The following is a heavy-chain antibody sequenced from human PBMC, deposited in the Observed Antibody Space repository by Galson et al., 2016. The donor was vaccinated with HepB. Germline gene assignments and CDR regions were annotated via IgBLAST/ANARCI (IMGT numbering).Heavy chain of an antibody. V-gene: IGHV2-5*02. Sequence: PALVKPTQTLTLACTLSGFSLTTYGVGVGWIRQPPGKALEWLALIFWDDDKRYSPTLKSRLTISKDTSKNQVVLMMTNMDPVDTATYYCTHRRPGPGHHFDYWGQGNLVTVSS. CDR1: GFSLTTYGVG. D-gene: IGHD2-8*02. J-gene: IGHJ4*02. CDR2: IFWDDDK. CDR3: THRRPGPGHHFDY.